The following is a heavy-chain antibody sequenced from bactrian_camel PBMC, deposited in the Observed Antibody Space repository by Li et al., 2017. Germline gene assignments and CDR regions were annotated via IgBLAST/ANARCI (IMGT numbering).Heavy chain of an antibody. CDR2: INFEGDP. J-gene: IGHJ4*01. Sequence: HVQLVESGGGSVQAGGSLRLSCAASGYTYSSYCMGWFRQAPGKEREGVAAINFEGDPSYADSVKGRFTISKDNAKNTLYLQMNSLEAKDTALYYCAADVFPYGAHWSSQYDYDYWGQGTQVTVS. V-gene: IGHV3S26*01. CDR3: AADVFPYGAHWSSQYDYDY. CDR1: GYTYSSYC. D-gene: IGHD6*01.